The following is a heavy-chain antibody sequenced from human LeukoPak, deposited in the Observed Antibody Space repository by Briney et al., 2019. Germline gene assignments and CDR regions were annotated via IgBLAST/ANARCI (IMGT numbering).Heavy chain of an antibody. J-gene: IGHJ4*02. CDR1: GYTFNTHG. D-gene: IGHD2-2*01. V-gene: IGHV1-18*01. CDR3: ARDRGLVVPAATWDY. CDR2: INTYNGNT. Sequence: ASVKVSCKASGYTFNTHGISWVRQAPGQGLEWMGWINTYNGNTNYAQMFQGRVTMTTDTSTSTAYMELRSLRSDDTAVYYCARDRGLVVPAATWDYWGQGTLVTVSS.